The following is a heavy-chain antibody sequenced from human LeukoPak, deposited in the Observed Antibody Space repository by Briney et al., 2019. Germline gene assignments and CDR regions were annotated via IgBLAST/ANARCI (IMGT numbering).Heavy chain of an antibody. V-gene: IGHV3-23*01. CDR1: GFTFSSYV. Sequence: GRSLRLSCAASGFTFSSYVMHWVRQAPGKGLEWVSGISSSGGNTYYADSVKGRFTFSRDNSKNTIYLQMNSLRADDTAVYYCARGGDYGVKIDYWGQGTLVTVSS. CDR3: ARGGDYGVKIDY. J-gene: IGHJ4*02. D-gene: IGHD3-16*01. CDR2: ISSSGGNT.